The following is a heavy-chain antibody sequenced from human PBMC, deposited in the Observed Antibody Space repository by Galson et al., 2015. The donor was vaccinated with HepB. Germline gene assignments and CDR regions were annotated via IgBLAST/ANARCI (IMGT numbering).Heavy chain of an antibody. Sequence: SVKVSCKASGGTFSSYAISWVRQAPGQGLEWMGGIIPIFGTANYAQKFQGRVTITADESTSTAYMELSSLRSEDTAVYYCARVIPDIVVAGALDYWGQGTLVIVSS. CDR1: GGTFSSYA. D-gene: IGHD2-2*01. CDR3: ARVIPDIVVAGALDY. CDR2: IIPIFGTA. J-gene: IGHJ4*02. V-gene: IGHV1-69*13.